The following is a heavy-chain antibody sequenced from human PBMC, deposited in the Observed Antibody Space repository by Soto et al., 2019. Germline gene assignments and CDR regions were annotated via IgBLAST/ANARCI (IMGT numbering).Heavy chain of an antibody. CDR3: ATTGSSTNFYYYYYGMDV. J-gene: IGHJ6*02. CDR1: SGSISSCGYY. D-gene: IGHD6-13*01. V-gene: IGHV4-31*03. CDR2: IYYSGST. Sequence: PSETLSVTCTVSSGSISSCGYYWSWIRQHPGKGLEWIGYIYYSGSTYYNPSLKSRVTISVDTSKNQFSLKLSSVTAADTAVYYCATTGSSTNFYYYYYGMDVWGQGTTVTVSS.